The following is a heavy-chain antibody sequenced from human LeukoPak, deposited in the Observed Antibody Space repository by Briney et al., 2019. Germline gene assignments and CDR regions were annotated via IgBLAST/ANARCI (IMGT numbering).Heavy chain of an antibody. Sequence: RGCSLSFSSSPYPFSLSYYNMKLVRQAPENGMVSGSSSTSSSTYIYDTDSLQGRFTTCRNNANILLYLQMNSLRAEDTAVYYCARVGPWVNPDYYYYYMDVWGKGTPVTVSS. CDR1: PFSLSYYN. CDR3: ARVGPWVNPDYYYYYMDV. V-gene: IGHV3-21*01. CDR2: STSSSTYI. D-gene: IGHD1-14*01. J-gene: IGHJ6*03.